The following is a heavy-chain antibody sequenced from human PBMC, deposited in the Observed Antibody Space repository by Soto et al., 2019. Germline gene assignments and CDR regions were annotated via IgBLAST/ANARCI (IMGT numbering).Heavy chain of an antibody. D-gene: IGHD6-19*01. V-gene: IGHV3-33*01. CDR3: ARGYTSGWNAAGY. Sequence: VQLVESGGGEVQPGRSLRLSCAASGFTFNKYDMHWVRQAPGKGLEWVAVIWNDGSTKNYGDSVKGRFTISRDNSTNTLFLQMDSLRAEDTALYYCARGYTSGWNAAGYWGQGTLVTVSS. CDR1: GFTFNKYD. J-gene: IGHJ4*02. CDR2: IWNDGSTK.